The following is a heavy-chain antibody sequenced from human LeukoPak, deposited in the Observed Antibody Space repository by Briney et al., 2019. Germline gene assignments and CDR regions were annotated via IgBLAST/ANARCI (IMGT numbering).Heavy chain of an antibody. Sequence: ASVKVPCKASGYTFTNYHINWVRQATGQGLEWMGWMNPNNGDSGYAQKFQGRVTITRDTSISTSYMELRSLRSDDTAVCFCARTTSFTASGYDYWGQGTLVTVSS. D-gene: IGHD6-25*01. J-gene: IGHJ4*02. CDR3: ARTTSFTASGYDY. CDR2: MNPNNGDS. CDR1: GYTFTNYH. V-gene: IGHV1-8*03.